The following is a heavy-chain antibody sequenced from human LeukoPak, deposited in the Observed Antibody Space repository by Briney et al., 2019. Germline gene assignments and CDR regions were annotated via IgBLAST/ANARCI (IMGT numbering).Heavy chain of an antibody. V-gene: IGHV4-39*01. J-gene: IGHJ5*02. CDR3: ARHKYYYGSGSYCWFDP. CDR1: GGSISSKNY. D-gene: IGHD3-10*01. CDR2: HYYSGTT. Sequence: SETLSLTCTVSGGSISSKNYWGWIRQPPGKVLEWIGSHYYSGTTYYNPSLKSRVTISVVTSKNQFSLRLSSVTAADTAVYYCARHKYYYGSGSYCWFDPWGQGTLVTVSS.